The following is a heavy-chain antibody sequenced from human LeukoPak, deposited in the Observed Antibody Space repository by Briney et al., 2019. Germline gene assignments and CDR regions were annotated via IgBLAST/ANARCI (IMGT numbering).Heavy chain of an antibody. CDR1: GGSFRGYY. V-gene: IGHV4-34*01. J-gene: IGHJ4*02. D-gene: IGHD3-10*01. Sequence: PSETLSLTCAVSGGSFRGYYWSWIRQPPGKGLEWIGEINHSGSTNYNPSLKSRVTISVDTSKNQFSLKLSSVTAADTAVYYCARSRLAIRTPYDYWGQGTLVTVSS. CDR2: INHSGST. CDR3: ARSRLAIRTPYDY.